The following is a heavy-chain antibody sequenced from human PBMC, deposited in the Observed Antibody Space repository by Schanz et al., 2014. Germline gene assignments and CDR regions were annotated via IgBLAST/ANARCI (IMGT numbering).Heavy chain of an antibody. CDR3: ARGREVVAKIFDV. CDR1: GFTFSDHY. CDR2: ISSGDRNI. V-gene: IGHV3-48*04. J-gene: IGHJ3*01. D-gene: IGHD3-22*01. Sequence: EVHLLESGGGLVQPGGSLRLSCAASGFTFSDHYMDWVRQAPGKGLEWVSSISSGDRNISYADSLKGRFTISRDNARNSLYLQLNSLRAEDTGVYYCARGREVVAKIFDVWGQGTMXTVSS.